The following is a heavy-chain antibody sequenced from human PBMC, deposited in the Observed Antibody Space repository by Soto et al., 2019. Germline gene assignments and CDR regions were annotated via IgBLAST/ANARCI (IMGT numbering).Heavy chain of an antibody. Sequence: SETLSLTCTVSGASISGHFWSWIRQPPGKGLEWIAYIYNSGSSYNPSLKSRVTISVDTSKNQLSLKLSSVIAADSAVYYCARTYYGSGSYYNGYFDPWGQGTLVTVSS. V-gene: IGHV4-59*08. D-gene: IGHD3-10*01. CDR2: IYNSGS. J-gene: IGHJ5*02. CDR1: GASISGHF. CDR3: ARTYYGSGSYYNGYFDP.